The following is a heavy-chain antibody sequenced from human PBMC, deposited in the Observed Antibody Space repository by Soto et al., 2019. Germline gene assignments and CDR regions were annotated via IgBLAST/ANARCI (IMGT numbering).Heavy chain of an antibody. CDR2: INPNSGGT. CDR1: GYTFTGYC. Sequence: ASVKVSCKASGYTFTGYCMHWVRQAPGQGLEWMGWINPNSGGTNYAQKFQGRVTMTRDTSISTAYMELSRLRSDDTAVYYCARDLGGGTSNWFDPWGQGTLVTVSS. J-gene: IGHJ5*02. V-gene: IGHV1-2*02. CDR3: ARDLGGGTSNWFDP. D-gene: IGHD2-15*01.